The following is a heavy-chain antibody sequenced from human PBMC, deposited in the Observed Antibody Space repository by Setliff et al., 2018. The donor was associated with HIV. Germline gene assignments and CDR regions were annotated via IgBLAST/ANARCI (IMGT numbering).Heavy chain of an antibody. D-gene: IGHD5-18*01. V-gene: IGHV3-30*03. Sequence: GGSLRLSCAASGFNFSSYGMHWVRQAPGKGLEWVAVISYDGSNKYYADSVKGRFTISRENSKNTLYLQMDSLRAEDTAVFYCAGGYSYGYRDYYMDVWGKGTTVTVSS. CDR1: GFNFSSYG. J-gene: IGHJ6*03. CDR2: ISYDGSNK. CDR3: AGGYSYGYRDYYMDV.